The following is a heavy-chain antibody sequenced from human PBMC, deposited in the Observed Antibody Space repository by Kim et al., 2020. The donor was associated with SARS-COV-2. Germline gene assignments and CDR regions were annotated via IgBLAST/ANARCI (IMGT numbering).Heavy chain of an antibody. D-gene: IGHD1-7*01. Sequence: SGPTLVNPTQTLTLTCTFPGFSLFTRGMCVSWIRQPPGKALEWLARIDWDDDKYYNTSLKTRLTISKDTSKNQVVLMMTNMDPVDTATYYCARIRGTGTTRSQSYHYYMDVWGKGTTVTVSS. CDR2: IDWDDDK. J-gene: IGHJ6*03. V-gene: IGHV2-70*11. CDR3: ARIRGTGTTRSQSYHYYMDV. CDR1: GFSLFTRGMC.